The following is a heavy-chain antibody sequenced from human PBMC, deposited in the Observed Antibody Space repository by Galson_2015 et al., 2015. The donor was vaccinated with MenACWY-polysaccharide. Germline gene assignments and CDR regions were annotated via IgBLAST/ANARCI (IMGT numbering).Heavy chain of an antibody. V-gene: IGHV1-8*01. CDR2: MNPRSGHT. Sequence: SVKVSCKASGYTFTYNDINWVRQVTGQRLEWMGLMNPRSGHTEYAQKFQGRVTMTSNTAISTAYMELTSLRSEDTAVYYCARGHYGAWGQGTLVIVSS. CDR3: ARGHYGA. J-gene: IGHJ5*02. D-gene: IGHD3-10*01. CDR1: GYTFTYND.